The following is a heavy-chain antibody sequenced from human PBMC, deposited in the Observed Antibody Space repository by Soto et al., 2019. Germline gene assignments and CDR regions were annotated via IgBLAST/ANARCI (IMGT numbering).Heavy chain of an antibody. V-gene: IGHV1-18*01. Sequence: GASVKVSYRASGYTFTSYGISWVRQAPGQGLEWMGWISAYNGNTNYAQKLQGRVTMTTDTSTSTAYMELRSLRSDDTAVYYCARGSGHPYYDFWSGYYTFDYWGQGTLVTVSS. J-gene: IGHJ4*02. CDR2: ISAYNGNT. D-gene: IGHD3-3*01. CDR1: GYTFTSYG. CDR3: ARGSGHPYYDFWSGYYTFDY.